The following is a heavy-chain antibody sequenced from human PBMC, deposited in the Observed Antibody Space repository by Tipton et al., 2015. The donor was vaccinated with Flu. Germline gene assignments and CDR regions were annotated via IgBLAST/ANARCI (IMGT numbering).Heavy chain of an antibody. CDR2: IYYSGST. CDR3: ARDQGFGRRLSYDYYAMDV. J-gene: IGHJ6*02. Sequence: TLSLTCTVSGDSINTGGAYWTWIRQRPGQGLEWIGGIYYSGSTYYNPSLESRVSISVDTSRNYVSLKVKSVTAADTAIYYCARDQGFGRRLSYDYYAMDVSRPVTTVTLSS. CDR1: GDSINTGGAY. V-gene: IGHV4-31*03. D-gene: IGHD3-10*01.